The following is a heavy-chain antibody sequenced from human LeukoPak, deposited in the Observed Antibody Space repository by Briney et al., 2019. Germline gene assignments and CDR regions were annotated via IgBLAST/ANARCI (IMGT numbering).Heavy chain of an antibody. J-gene: IGHJ5*02. D-gene: IGHD3-9*01. Sequence: GGSLRLSCAASGFTFHNNGMSWVRQAPGKGLEWVSYISSSGSTIYYADSVKGRFTISRDNAKNSLYLQMNSLRAEDTAVYYCARHAAYYDILTGYRGFDPWGQGTLVTVSS. CDR1: GFTFHNNG. CDR3: ARHAAYYDILTGYRGFDP. V-gene: IGHV3-48*04. CDR2: ISSSGSTI.